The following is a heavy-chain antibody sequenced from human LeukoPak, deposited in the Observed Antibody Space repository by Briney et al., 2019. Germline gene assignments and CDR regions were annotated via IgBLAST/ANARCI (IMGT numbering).Heavy chain of an antibody. D-gene: IGHD6-13*01. CDR1: GFTFSSYS. CDR2: IYYSGNT. V-gene: IGHV4-39*07. Sequence: PGGSLRLSCAASGFTFSSYSMNWVRQPPGKGLEWIGSIYYSGNTYYNPSLKSRVTISVDTSKNQFSLKVTSLTAADTAVYYCATSGWYQTGVYWGQGTLVTVSS. CDR3: ATSGWYQTGVY. J-gene: IGHJ4*02.